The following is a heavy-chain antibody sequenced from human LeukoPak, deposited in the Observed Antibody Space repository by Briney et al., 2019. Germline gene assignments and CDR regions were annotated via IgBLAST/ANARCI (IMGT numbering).Heavy chain of an antibody. CDR2: ISWNSGSI. Sequence: PGGSLRLSCAASGFTFDDYAMHWVRQAPGKGLEWVSGISWNSGSIGYADSVKGRFTISRDNAKNSLYLQMNSLRAEDTALYYCAKGEFDYWGQGTLVTVSS. CDR1: GFTFDDYA. V-gene: IGHV3-9*01. CDR3: AKGEFDY. J-gene: IGHJ4*02.